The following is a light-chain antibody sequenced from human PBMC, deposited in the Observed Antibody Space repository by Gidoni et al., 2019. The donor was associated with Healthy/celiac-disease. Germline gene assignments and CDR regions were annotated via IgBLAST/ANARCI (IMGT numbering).Light chain of an antibody. CDR3: QQYNTWHT. Sequence: EIVMTQSPATLSVSPGERATLSCRASQSVSSNLAWYQQKPGQAPRLRISGASTRATGIPARFSGSGSGTEFTLTISSLQSEDFAVYYCQQYNTWHTFGGGTKVEIK. V-gene: IGKV3-15*01. CDR2: GAS. CDR1: QSVSSN. J-gene: IGKJ4*01.